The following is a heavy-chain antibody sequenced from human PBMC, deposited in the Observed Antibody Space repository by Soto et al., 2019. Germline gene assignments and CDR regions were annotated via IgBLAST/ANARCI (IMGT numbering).Heavy chain of an antibody. D-gene: IGHD6-19*01. Sequence: HPGGSLRLSCAASGFTFSYYAMSWVRQAPGKGLEWVSAISGSGGTTYYADSVKGRFTISRDNSKNTMYLQVNSLRAEDTAIYYCAQVMNSGWYLAYWGQGTLVTVSS. CDR2: ISGSGGTT. CDR3: AQVMNSGWYLAY. CDR1: GFTFSYYA. V-gene: IGHV3-23*01. J-gene: IGHJ4*02.